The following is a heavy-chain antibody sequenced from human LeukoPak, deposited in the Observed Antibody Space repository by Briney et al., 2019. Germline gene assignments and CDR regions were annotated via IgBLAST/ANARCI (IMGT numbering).Heavy chain of an antibody. CDR1: GFTFSSYG. CDR3: AKVGITGTKDREDY. D-gene: IGHD1-7*01. CDR2: IRSDGSNK. V-gene: IGHV3-30*02. J-gene: IGHJ4*02. Sequence: GGSLRLSCAASGFTFSSYGMHWVRQAPGKGLEWVAFIRSDGSNKYYADSVKGRFTISRDNSKNTLYLQMNSLRAEDTAVYYCAKVGITGTKDREDYWGQGTLVTVSS.